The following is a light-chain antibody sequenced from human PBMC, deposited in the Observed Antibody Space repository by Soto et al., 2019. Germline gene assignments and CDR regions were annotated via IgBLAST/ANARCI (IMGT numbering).Light chain of an antibody. J-gene: IGKJ2*02. CDR2: EAS. Sequence: EVVLTQSPATLSLSPGERATLSCRASQSVRNFLAWYQQKPGQDPRLLIYEASYRAAGIPSRFSGSGSATDFTRTISSLEPEDFRVYYCQQRTNWPRGTFGHWTNLEI. V-gene: IGKV3-11*01. CDR3: QQRTNWPRGT. CDR1: QSVRNF.